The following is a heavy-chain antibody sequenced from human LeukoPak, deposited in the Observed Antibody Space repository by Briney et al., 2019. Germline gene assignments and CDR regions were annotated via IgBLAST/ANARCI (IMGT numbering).Heavy chain of an antibody. V-gene: IGHV3-23*01. CDR1: GFTFSPYG. CDR2: ISGSGSCI. CDR3: VKGGYYDSSPLDY. J-gene: IGHJ4*02. D-gene: IGHD3-22*01. Sequence: PGGSLRLSCVASGFTFSPYGMSWVRQAPGTGLEWVSGISGSGSCIYYADSVKGRFTISRDNSKNTLYLQMNSLRAEDTAVYYCVKGGYYDSSPLDYWGQGTLVTVSS.